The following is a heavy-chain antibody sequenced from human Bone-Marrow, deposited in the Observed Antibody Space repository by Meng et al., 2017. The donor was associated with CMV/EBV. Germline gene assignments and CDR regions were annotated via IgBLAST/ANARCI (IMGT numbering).Heavy chain of an antibody. CDR3: ARDGRGKPLITIFGVAPDWFDP. V-gene: IGHV4-38-2*02. CDR2: IYHSGST. CDR1: GVSFSGYY. Sequence: SEPLSLTCAVYGVSFSGYYWGWIRQPPGKGLEWIGSIYHSGSTYYNPSLKSRVTISVDTSKNQFSLKLSSVTAADTAVYYCARDGRGKPLITIFGVAPDWFDPWGQGTLVTVSS. J-gene: IGHJ5*02. D-gene: IGHD3-3*01.